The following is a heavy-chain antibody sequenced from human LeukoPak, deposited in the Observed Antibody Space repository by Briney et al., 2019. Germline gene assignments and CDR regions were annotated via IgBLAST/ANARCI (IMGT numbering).Heavy chain of an antibody. V-gene: IGHV4-39*01. CDR2: IYYSGST. CDR1: GGSISSSSYY. D-gene: IGHD4-11*01. J-gene: IGHJ6*03. Sequence: SESLSLTCTVSGGSISSSSYYWGWIRQPPGKGLEWIGSIYYSGSTYYNPSLKSRVTISVDTSKNQFSLKLSSVTAADTAVYYCATRKSTVTSYYYYYYMDVWGKGTTVTVSS. CDR3: ATRKSTVTSYYYYYYMDV.